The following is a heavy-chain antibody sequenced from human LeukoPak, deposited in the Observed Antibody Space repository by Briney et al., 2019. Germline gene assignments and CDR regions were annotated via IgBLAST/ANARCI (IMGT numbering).Heavy chain of an antibody. J-gene: IGHJ4*02. CDR1: GGTFSSYA. D-gene: IGHD2-2*01. Sequence: ASVKVSCKASGGTFSSYAISWVRQAPGQGLEWMGGIIPIFGTANYAQKFQGRVTITADESTSTAYMELSSLRSEDTAVYCCARVGCSSTSCYGEFDYWGQGTLVTVSS. CDR3: ARVGCSSTSCYGEFDY. V-gene: IGHV1-69*01. CDR2: IIPIFGTA.